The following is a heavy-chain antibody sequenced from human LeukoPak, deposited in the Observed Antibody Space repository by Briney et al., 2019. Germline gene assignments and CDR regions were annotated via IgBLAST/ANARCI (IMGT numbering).Heavy chain of an antibody. D-gene: IGHD3-9*01. V-gene: IGHV3-48*01. Sequence: GGSLRLSCAASGFTFSSYSMNWVRQAPGKGLEWVSYISSSSSTIYYADSVKGRFTISRDNSKNTLYLQMNSLRAEDTAVYYCAKPRLRYFDWLSSLDYWGQGTLVTVSS. CDR3: AKPRLRYFDWLSSLDY. J-gene: IGHJ4*02. CDR2: ISSSSSTI. CDR1: GFTFSSYS.